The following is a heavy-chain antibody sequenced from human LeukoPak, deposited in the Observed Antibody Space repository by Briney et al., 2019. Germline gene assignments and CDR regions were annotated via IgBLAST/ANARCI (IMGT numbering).Heavy chain of an antibody. Sequence: PGGSLRLSCSGSGFTFSTYGMTWVRQAPGKGLECVATITAGGGTTRYADSVKGRFTVSRDNSRNTLYLQMNSLRAEDTAVYYCAKVSDVLRYFDWFNFDYWGQGTLVTVSS. CDR1: GFTFSTYG. CDR3: AKVSDVLRYFDWFNFDY. D-gene: IGHD3-9*01. CDR2: ITAGGGTT. J-gene: IGHJ4*02. V-gene: IGHV3-23*01.